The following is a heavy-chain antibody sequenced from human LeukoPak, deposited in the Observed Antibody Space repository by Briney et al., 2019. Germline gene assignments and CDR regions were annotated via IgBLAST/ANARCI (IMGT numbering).Heavy chain of an antibody. V-gene: IGHV4-30-4*01. Sequence: PSETLSLTCTVSGGSISCGDYYWSWIRQPPGKGLKWIGYIFYSGNTYYNPSLKSRVPISVDTSKNRFSLKLSSVTAADTAVYYCARGLYTSGSIDYWGQGTLVTVSS. CDR2: IFYSGNT. CDR1: GGSISCGDYY. J-gene: IGHJ4*02. D-gene: IGHD6-19*01. CDR3: ARGLYTSGSIDY.